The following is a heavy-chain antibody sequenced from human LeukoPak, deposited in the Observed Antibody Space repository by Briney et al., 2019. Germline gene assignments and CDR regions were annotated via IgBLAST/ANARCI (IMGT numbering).Heavy chain of an antibody. CDR2: INSDGSST. Sequence: GGSLRLSCAASGFTFSSYSMNWVRQAPGKGLVWVSRINSDGSSTSYADSVKGRFTISRDNAKNTLYLQMNSLRAEDTAVYYCARDRTTYYYGSGSYPDYWGQGTLVTVSS. V-gene: IGHV3-74*01. CDR3: ARDRTTYYYGSGSYPDY. J-gene: IGHJ4*02. D-gene: IGHD3-10*01. CDR1: GFTFSSYS.